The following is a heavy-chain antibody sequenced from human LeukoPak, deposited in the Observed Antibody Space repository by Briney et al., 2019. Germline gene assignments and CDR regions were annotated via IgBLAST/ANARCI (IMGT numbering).Heavy chain of an antibody. CDR2: INPNSGGT. V-gene: IGHV1-2*02. J-gene: IGHJ6*03. Sequence: ASVKVSCKASGYIFTTYDINWVRQAPGQGLEWMGWINPNSGGTNYAQKFQGRVTMTRDTSISTAYMELSRLRSDDTAVYYCARAPIVATIIQWRRYYYMDVWGKGTTVTISS. CDR3: ARAPIVATIIQWRRYYYMDV. CDR1: GYIFTTYD. D-gene: IGHD5-12*01.